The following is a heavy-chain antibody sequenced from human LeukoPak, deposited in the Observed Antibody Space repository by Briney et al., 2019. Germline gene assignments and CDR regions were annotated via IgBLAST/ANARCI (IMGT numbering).Heavy chain of an antibody. Sequence: GGSLRLSCVASGFTFSGYAISWVRQAPGKGLEWASSISGSGANTNSADSVKGRFTISRDNSKNTVFLQMNTLRAGDTAVYFCATGSSSGWYYFDYWGQGTLVTVSS. D-gene: IGHD6-13*01. CDR1: GFTFSGYA. CDR3: ATGSSSGWYYFDY. CDR2: ISGSGANT. V-gene: IGHV3-23*01. J-gene: IGHJ4*02.